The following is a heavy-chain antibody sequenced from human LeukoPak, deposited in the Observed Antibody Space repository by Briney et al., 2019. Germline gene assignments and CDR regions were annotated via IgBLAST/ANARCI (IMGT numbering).Heavy chain of an antibody. D-gene: IGHD3-10*01. CDR2: ISSSSSYI. CDR1: GFTFSSYS. J-gene: IGHJ4*02. CDR3: AREEGVGFGELVWGKHNEY. Sequence: GGSLRLSCAASGFTFSSYSMNWVRQAPGKGLEWVSAISSSSSYIYYADSVKGRFTISRDNAKNPLYLQMNSLRAEDTAVYYCAREEGVGFGELVWGKHNEYWGQGTLVTVSS. V-gene: IGHV3-21*01.